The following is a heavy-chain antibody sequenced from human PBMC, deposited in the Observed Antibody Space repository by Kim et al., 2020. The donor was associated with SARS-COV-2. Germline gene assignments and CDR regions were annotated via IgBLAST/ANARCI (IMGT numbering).Heavy chain of an antibody. CDR1: GYTFTSYG. CDR2: ISAYNGNT. CDR3: ARDRGVREAVSGY. D-gene: IGHD3-10*01. J-gene: IGHJ4*02. V-gene: IGHV1-18*01. Sequence: ASVKVSCKTSGYTFTSYGISWVRQAPGQGLEWMGWISAYNGNTNYAQKFQGRVTMTTDTSTNTAYMELRSLRSDDTAMYYCARDRGVREAVSGYWGQGTLVTVSS.